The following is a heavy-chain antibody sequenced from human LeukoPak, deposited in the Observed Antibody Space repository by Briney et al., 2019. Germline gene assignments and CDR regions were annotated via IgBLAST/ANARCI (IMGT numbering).Heavy chain of an antibody. Sequence: GGSLRLSCAASGFTFSSYGMHWVRQAPGKGLEWVAVISYDGSNKYYADSVKGRFTISRDNAKNSLYLQMNRLRAEDTAVYHCARDPGSHNSSGWYDYWGQGTLVTVSS. CDR1: GFTFSSYG. D-gene: IGHD6-19*01. J-gene: IGHJ4*02. CDR2: ISYDGSNK. CDR3: ARDPGSHNSSGWYDY. V-gene: IGHV3-30*03.